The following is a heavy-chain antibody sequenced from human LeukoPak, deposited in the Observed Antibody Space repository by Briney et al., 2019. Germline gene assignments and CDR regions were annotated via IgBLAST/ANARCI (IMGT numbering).Heavy chain of an antibody. Sequence: ASVKVSCKASGFTFTTYDINWVRQATGQGLEWMGWMNPNSGNTGYAQRFQGRVTMTRNTSISTAYMELSSLRSEDTAVYYCARGPNKYDGGNSGSAWFDPWGQGTLVTVSS. J-gene: IGHJ5*02. CDR3: ARGPNKYDGGNSGSAWFDP. V-gene: IGHV1-8*01. D-gene: IGHD4-23*01. CDR2: MNPNSGNT. CDR1: GFTFTTYD.